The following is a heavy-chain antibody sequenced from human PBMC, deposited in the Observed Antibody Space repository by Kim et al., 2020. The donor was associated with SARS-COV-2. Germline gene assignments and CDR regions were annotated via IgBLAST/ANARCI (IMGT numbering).Heavy chain of an antibody. CDR1: GGSISSGGYY. D-gene: IGHD1-20*01. Sequence: SETLSLTCTVSGGSISSGGYYWSWIRQHPGKGLEWIGYIYYSGSTYYNPSLKSRVTISVDTSKNQFSLKLSSVTAADTAVYYCARAARITGTTGGFDYWGQGTLVTVSS. CDR3: ARAARITGTTGGFDY. V-gene: IGHV4-31*03. J-gene: IGHJ4*02. CDR2: IYYSGST.